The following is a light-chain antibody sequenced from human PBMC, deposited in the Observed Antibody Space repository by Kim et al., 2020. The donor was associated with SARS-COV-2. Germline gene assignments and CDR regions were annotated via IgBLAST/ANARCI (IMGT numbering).Light chain of an antibody. CDR2: EVD. Sequence: QYITISCTGTSSDVGGYKYVSWYQHHPGKAPQLVIYEVDNRPSGVSIRFSGSKSGNTASLTISGLQAGDEADYYCSSYIRGSTNYVFGTGTKVTVL. J-gene: IGLJ1*01. V-gene: IGLV2-14*01. CDR1: SSDVGGYKY. CDR3: SSYIRGSTNYV.